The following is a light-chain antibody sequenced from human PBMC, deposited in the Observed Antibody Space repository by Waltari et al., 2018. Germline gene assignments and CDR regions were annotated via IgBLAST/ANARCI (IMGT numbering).Light chain of an antibody. CDR3: QHYVSLPVT. V-gene: IGKV3-20*01. J-gene: IGKJ1*01. CDR1: RSVGRS. Sequence: EILLTQSPGTLSLSPGARATLSCRAGRSVGRSLAWYQQKPGQPPRLLIYGSSNRATGTPDRFSGGGSGTDFSLTISRLEPEDVAVYYCQHYVSLPVTFGQGTKVEIK. CDR2: GSS.